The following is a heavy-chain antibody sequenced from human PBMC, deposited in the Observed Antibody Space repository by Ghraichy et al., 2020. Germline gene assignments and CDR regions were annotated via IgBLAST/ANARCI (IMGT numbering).Heavy chain of an antibody. J-gene: IGHJ3*02. CDR2: FDPEDGET. D-gene: IGHD3-22*01. CDR3: ATLSYYYDSSGNDAFDI. V-gene: IGHV1-24*01. CDR1: GYTLTELS. Sequence: ASVKVSCKVSGYTLTELSMHWVRQAPGKGLESMGGFDPEDGETIYAQKFQGRVTMTEDTSTDTAYMELSSLRSEDTAVYYCATLSYYYDSSGNDAFDIWGQGTMVTVSS.